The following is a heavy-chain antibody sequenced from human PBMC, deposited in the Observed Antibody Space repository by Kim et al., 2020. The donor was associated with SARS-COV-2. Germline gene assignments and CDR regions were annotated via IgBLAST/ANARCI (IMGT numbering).Heavy chain of an antibody. J-gene: IGHJ5*02. CDR3: ARGGRTPPP. Sequence: GNTGYAQKFQGRVTMTRNTSISTAYMELSSLRSEDTAVYYCARGGRTPPPWGQGTLVTVSS. V-gene: IGHV1-8*01. CDR2: GNT.